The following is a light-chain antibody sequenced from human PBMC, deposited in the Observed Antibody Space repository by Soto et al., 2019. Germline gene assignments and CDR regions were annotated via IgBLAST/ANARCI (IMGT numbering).Light chain of an antibody. CDR2: AAS. J-gene: IGKJ4*01. Sequence: DIQMTQSPSSLSASVGARVTITCRASQDISKNLAWYQQIPGKAPKLLIFAASTLQSGVPSRFSASGSGTYFILTVGGLQHEDAATYYCQQTKGFPLTFGGGTKVEIK. CDR3: QQTKGFPLT. V-gene: IGKV1-12*01. CDR1: QDISKN.